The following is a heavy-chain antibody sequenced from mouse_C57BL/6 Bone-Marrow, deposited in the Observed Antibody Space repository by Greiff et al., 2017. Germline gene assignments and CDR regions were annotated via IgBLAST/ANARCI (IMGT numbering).Heavy chain of an antibody. Sequence: VKVVESGPELVKPGASVKISCKASGYAFSSSWMNWVKQRPGKGLEWIGRIYPGDGDTNYNGKFKGKATLTADKSSSTAYMQLSSLTSEDSAVYFCAIWLPYYFDYWGQGTTLTVSS. V-gene: IGHV1-82*01. CDR1: GYAFSSSW. CDR3: AIWLPYYFDY. D-gene: IGHD2-2*01. J-gene: IGHJ2*01. CDR2: IYPGDGDT.